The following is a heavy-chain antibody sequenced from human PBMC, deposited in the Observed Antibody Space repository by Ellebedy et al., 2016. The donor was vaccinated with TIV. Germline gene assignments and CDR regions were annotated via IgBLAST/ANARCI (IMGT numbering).Heavy chain of an antibody. CDR1: GFTFSTFS. CDR3: AREGDSGSYYRGFSNNFDH. CDR2: ISHDGRSK. Sequence: GESLKISCAASGFTFSTFSMHWVRQAPGKGLEWVAVISHDGRSKYYADSVKGRFSISRDNSQNTLDLHMNSLRAEDTAVFYCAREGDSGSYYRGFSNNFDHWGQGTLVTVSS. V-gene: IGHV3-30*04. D-gene: IGHD3-10*01. J-gene: IGHJ4*02.